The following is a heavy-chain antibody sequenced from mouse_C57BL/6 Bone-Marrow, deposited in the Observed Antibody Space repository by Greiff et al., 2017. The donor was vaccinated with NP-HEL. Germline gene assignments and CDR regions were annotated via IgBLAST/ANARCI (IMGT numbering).Heavy chain of an antibody. J-gene: IGHJ1*03. D-gene: IGHD1-1*01. V-gene: IGHV1-61*01. CDR2: IYPSDSET. CDR1: GYTFTSYW. CDR3: ARESHYYGSSPGV. Sequence: QVQLQQPGAELVRPGSSVKLTCKASGYTFTSYWMDWVKQRPGQGLEWIGNIYPSDSETHYNQKFKDKATLTVDKSSSTAYMQLSSLTSEDTAVYYCARESHYYGSSPGVWGTGTTVTVSS.